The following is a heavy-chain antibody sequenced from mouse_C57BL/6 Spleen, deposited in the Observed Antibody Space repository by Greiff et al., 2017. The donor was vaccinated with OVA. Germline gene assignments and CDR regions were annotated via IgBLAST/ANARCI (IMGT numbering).Heavy chain of an antibody. D-gene: IGHD1-2*01. CDR3: ARRITTAYFDY. Sequence: VQLQQSWAALFHPVSSVNLSCTASVYPFPPYPIEWMKQPHGKSLEWIGTFHPYNDDTKYNEKFKGKATLTVEKSSITVFLELSRLTSDDSAVYYCARRITTAYFDYWGQGTTLTVSS. V-gene: IGHV1-47*01. CDR2: FHPYNDDT. J-gene: IGHJ2*01. CDR1: VYPFPPYP.